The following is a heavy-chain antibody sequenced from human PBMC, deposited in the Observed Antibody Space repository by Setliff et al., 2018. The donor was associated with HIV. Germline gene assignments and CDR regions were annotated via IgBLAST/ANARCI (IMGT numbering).Heavy chain of an antibody. CDR2: IYYSGST. Sequence: SETLSLTCTVSGGSISGGVHYWSWIRQHPGKGLEWIGYIYYSGSTYYNPSLKSRVTISIDTSTQQFFLNVTSVTAADTAVYYCARSGSSSPYYFDYWGQGTLVTVSS. V-gene: IGHV4-31*03. CDR3: ARSGSSSPYYFDY. J-gene: IGHJ4*02. CDR1: GGSISGGVHY. D-gene: IGHD6-6*01.